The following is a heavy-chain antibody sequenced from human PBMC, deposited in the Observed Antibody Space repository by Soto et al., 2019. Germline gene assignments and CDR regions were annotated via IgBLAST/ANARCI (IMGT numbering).Heavy chain of an antibody. CDR1: GFSLTTSGVG. CDR3: EHRKTTVTWRFDP. V-gene: IGHV2-5*02. J-gene: IGHJ5*02. D-gene: IGHD4-4*01. CDR2: IYWDDDK. Sequence: QITLKDSGPALVKPTQTLTLTCTFSGFSLTTSGVGVGWFRQPPGQALEWLALIYWDDDKRYSRSLKSRLNSPKDTSKDQEVLTLTNRKPAETATYFWEHRKTTVTWRFDPWGQGTLVTVSS.